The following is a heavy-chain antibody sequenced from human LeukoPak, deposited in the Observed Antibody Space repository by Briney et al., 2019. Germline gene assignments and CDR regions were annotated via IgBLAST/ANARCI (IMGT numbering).Heavy chain of an antibody. D-gene: IGHD3-22*01. J-gene: IGHJ4*02. Sequence: ASVKVSCKASGYTFISHYMHWVRQAPGQGLEWMGIINPSGGSTSYPQNFQGRVTMTRDTSTSTVYMELSSLRSEDTAVYYCAREYYDSSGYYRAFDYWGQGTLVTVSS. CDR1: GYTFISHY. V-gene: IGHV1-46*01. CDR2: INPSGGST. CDR3: AREYYDSSGYYRAFDY.